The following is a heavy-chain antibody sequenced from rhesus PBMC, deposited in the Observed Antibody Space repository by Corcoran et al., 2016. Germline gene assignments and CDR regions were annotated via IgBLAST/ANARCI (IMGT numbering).Heavy chain of an antibody. CDR1: GFTFGSYY. CDR3: ARDPGFWTGQFDY. Sequence: EVQLVESGGGLVQPGGSLRLSCTGSGFTFGSYYMYWVRQAPGKGLEWVSAINTGGGSTWYTDSVKGRFTISKENAKNTLYLQRDSLRAEDTAVYYCARDPGFWTGQFDYWGQGVLVTVSS. V-gene: IGHV3-8*01. CDR2: INTGGGST. D-gene: IGHD3-3*01. J-gene: IGHJ4*01.